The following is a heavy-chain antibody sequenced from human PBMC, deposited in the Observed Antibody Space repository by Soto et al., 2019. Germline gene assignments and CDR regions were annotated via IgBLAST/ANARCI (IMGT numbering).Heavy chain of an antibody. J-gene: IGHJ4*02. D-gene: IGHD6-25*01. Sequence: QITLKESGPTLVKPTQTLTLTCTFSGFSLTTSGVSVGWIRQPPGKALEWLASIYWNDDKRYSPSLKSRITLTDDNSKKQVVLTMTNMDPVDTATYYCAYRVGSRGSFDYWGPGTLVTVSS. V-gene: IGHV2-5*01. CDR2: IYWNDDK. CDR1: GFSLTTSGVS. CDR3: AYRVGSRGSFDY.